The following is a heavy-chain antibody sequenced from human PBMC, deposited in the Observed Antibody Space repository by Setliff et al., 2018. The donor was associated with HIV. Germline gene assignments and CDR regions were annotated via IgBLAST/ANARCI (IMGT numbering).Heavy chain of an antibody. CDR2: INPNSGCT. J-gene: IGHJ3*02. V-gene: IGHV1-2*02. CDR3: ARDQRQVLLHFALDI. CDR1: GYTFTGYY. Sequence: ASVKVSCKASGYTFTGYYIHWVRQAPGQGLEWMGWINPNSGCTNYALKFQGRVTMTRDTSISTAYMELGRLRSDVTAVYYCARDQRQVLLHFALDIWGQGTMVTVSS. D-gene: IGHD5-18*01.